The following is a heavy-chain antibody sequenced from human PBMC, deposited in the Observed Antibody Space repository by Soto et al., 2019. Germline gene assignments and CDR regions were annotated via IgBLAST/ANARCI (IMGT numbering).Heavy chain of an antibody. V-gene: IGHV1-18*01. CDR2: ISGYNGHT. CDR3: ARDPMVRGALDALDI. J-gene: IGHJ3*02. CDR1: GYHFASYG. D-gene: IGHD3-10*01. Sequence: ASVKVSCKASGYHFASYGFTWLRQVPGRGLEWMGWISGYNGHTEYAQKLQDRVTMTTDTSTSTAYMELRSLKSDDTAVYYCARDPMVRGALDALDIWGQGTMVTVSS.